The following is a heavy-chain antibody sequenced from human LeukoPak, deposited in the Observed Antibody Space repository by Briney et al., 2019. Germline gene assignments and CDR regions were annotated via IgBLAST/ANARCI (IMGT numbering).Heavy chain of an antibody. J-gene: IGHJ4*02. CDR1: GYTFAGYF. CDR3: ARDSGIAAAGTKGWYLDY. V-gene: IGHV1-18*04. Sequence: GASVKVSCRTSGYTFAGYFVHWVRQAPGQGLEWMGWMSAYNGNTNYAQKLQGRVTMTTDTSTSAAYMELRSLRSDDTAVYYCARDSGIAAAGTKGWYLDYWGQGTLVTVSS. D-gene: IGHD6-13*01. CDR2: MSAYNGNT.